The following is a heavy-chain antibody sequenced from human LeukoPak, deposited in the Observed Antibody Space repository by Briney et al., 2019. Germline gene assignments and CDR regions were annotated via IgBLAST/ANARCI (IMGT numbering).Heavy chain of an antibody. CDR3: ARGHSTSSPYFCNGMDV. Sequence: TPSQTLSLTCTVAGGSISSGAYWWTWIRQDPVKGLEWIGYIYYSGNTYYNPSLRSRVNISVDTSKNQFSLNLNSVTAADTAVYFCARGHSTSSPYFCNGMDVWGQGTTVTVSS. V-gene: IGHV4-31*03. CDR1: GGSISSGAYW. CDR2: IYYSGNT. D-gene: IGHD6-6*01. J-gene: IGHJ6*02.